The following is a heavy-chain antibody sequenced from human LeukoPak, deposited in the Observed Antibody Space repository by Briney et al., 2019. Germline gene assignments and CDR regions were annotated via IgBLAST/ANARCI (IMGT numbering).Heavy chain of an antibody. Sequence: GGSLRLSCAASGFAFSDYYMSWIRQAPGKGLEWVSYISSSGSTIYYADSVKSRFTISRDNAKNSLYLQMNSLRAEDTAVYYCARVGYCSSTSCYRLVYFDYWGQGTLVTVSS. D-gene: IGHD2-2*01. CDR2: ISSSGSTI. J-gene: IGHJ4*02. V-gene: IGHV3-11*01. CDR3: ARVGYCSSTSCYRLVYFDY. CDR1: GFAFSDYY.